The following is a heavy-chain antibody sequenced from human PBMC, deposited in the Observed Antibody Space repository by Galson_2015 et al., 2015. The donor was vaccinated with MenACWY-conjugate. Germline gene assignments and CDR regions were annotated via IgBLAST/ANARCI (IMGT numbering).Heavy chain of an antibody. CDR2: ISPSGSNT. CDR1: GFVFSSYT. Sequence: LRLSCAATGFVFSSYTMHWVRQAPGEGLECISTISPSGSNTFYADSAKGRFSISRDNSKTTVYLHMSSLRPEDTAVYYCVKAWYSRDWYSLYNFLFQHWGQGTQVIVSS. CDR3: VKAWYSRDWYSLYNFLFQH. J-gene: IGHJ1*01. D-gene: IGHD6-19*01. V-gene: IGHV3-64D*09.